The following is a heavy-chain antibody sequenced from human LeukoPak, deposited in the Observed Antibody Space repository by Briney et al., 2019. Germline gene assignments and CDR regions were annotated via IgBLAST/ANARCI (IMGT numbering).Heavy chain of an antibody. Sequence: ASETLSLTCAVYGGSFSGYYWSWIRQPPGKGLEWVGEINHSGSTNYNPSLKSQVTISVDTSKNQFSLKLSSVTAADTAVYYCARAPLAKAAFDIWGQGTMVTVSS. V-gene: IGHV4-34*01. CDR3: ARAPLAKAAFDI. CDR1: GGSFSGYY. J-gene: IGHJ3*02. CDR2: INHSGST.